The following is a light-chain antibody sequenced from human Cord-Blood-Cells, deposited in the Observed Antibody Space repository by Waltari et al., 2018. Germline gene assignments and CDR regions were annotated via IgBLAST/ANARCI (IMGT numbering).Light chain of an antibody. CDR1: SSDVGGYNY. CDR2: DVS. CDR3: SSYTSSSTLVV. Sequence: QSALTQPASVSGSPGQSITISCTGTSSDVGGYNYVPWYQQHPGKAPKLMIYDVSIRPSGVSNRFSGSKSGNTASLTISGLQAEDEADYYCSSYTSSSTLVVFGTGTKVTVL. V-gene: IGLV2-14*03. J-gene: IGLJ1*01.